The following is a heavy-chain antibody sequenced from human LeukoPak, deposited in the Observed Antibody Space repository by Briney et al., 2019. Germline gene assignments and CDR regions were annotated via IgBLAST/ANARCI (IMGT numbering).Heavy chain of an antibody. Sequence: ASVKVSCKASGYTFTGYYMHWVRQAPGQGLEWMGWINPNSGGTNYAQKFQGRVTMSRDTSISTAYMELSRLRSDDTAVYYCARGPGPYSSGRPWGQGTLVTVSS. V-gene: IGHV1-2*02. CDR2: INPNSGGT. D-gene: IGHD6-19*01. CDR1: GYTFTGYY. J-gene: IGHJ4*02. CDR3: ARGPGPYSSGRP.